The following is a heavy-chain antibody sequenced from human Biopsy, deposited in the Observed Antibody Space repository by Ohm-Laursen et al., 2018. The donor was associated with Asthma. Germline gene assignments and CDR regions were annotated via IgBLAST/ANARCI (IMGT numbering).Heavy chain of an antibody. Sequence: LRLSCAASGFAFNNSSMTWVRQAPGKGLEWVSSIGASGVRTFYADSVKGRFTVSRDSSRNTLYLQLSTLRVEDTAVYFCAKITTDRQKANNWFDPWGQGTLVTVSS. CDR1: GFAFNNSS. CDR2: IGASGVRT. D-gene: IGHD3-22*01. J-gene: IGHJ5*02. V-gene: IGHV3-23*01. CDR3: AKITTDRQKANNWFDP.